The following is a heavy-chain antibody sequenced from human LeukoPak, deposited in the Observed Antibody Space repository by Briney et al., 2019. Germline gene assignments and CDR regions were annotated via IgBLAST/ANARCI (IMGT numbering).Heavy chain of an antibody. Sequence: ASVKVSCKASGGTFSSYAISWVRQAPGQGLEWMGRIIPILGIANYAQKFQGRVTITADKSTSTAYMELSSLRSEDTAVYYCARGGGDSYAFDIWGQGTMVTVSS. CDR3: ARGGGDSYAFDI. D-gene: IGHD3-22*01. CDR2: IIPILGIA. CDR1: GGTFSSYA. J-gene: IGHJ3*02. V-gene: IGHV1-69*04.